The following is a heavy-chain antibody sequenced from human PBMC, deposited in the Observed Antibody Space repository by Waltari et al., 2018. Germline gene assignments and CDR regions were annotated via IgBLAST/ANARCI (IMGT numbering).Heavy chain of an antibody. Sequence: QVQLQQWGAGLLKPSETLSLTCAVYGGSFSGYYWSWIRQPPGKGLEWIGEINHSGSTNYNPSLKSRVTRSVDTSKNQFSLKLSSVTAADTAVYYCARVVGGYCSGGSCNWGQGTLVTVSS. J-gene: IGHJ4*02. D-gene: IGHD2-15*01. CDR3: ARVVGGYCSGGSCN. V-gene: IGHV4-34*01. CDR2: INHSGST. CDR1: GGSFSGYY.